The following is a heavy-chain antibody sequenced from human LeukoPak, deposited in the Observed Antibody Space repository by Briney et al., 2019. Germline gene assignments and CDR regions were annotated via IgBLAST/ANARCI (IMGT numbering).Heavy chain of an antibody. V-gene: IGHV1-2*02. CDR3: ATVRFGYYDSSGYLNCFDP. J-gene: IGHJ5*02. D-gene: IGHD3-22*01. CDR2: INPNSGGT. CDR1: GYTFTGYY. Sequence: ASVKVSCKASGYTFTGYYMHWVRQAPGQGLEWMGWINPNSGGTNYAQKFQSRVTMTRDTSISTAYMELSRLRSDDTAVYYCATVRFGYYDSSGYLNCFDPWGQGTLVTVSS.